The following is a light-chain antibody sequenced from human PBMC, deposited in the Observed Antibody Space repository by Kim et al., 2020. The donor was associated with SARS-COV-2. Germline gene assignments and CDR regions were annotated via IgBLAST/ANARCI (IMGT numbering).Light chain of an antibody. CDR3: QAWDSTFVV. J-gene: IGLJ2*01. CDR1: KLGDKY. CDR2: KDS. V-gene: IGLV3-1*01. Sequence: SYELTQPPSVSVSPGQTASITCSGDKLGDKYACWYQQKPGQSPVLVIYKDSKRPSGIPERFSGSNSGNTATLTISGTQAMDEADYYCQAWDSTFVVFGGGTKVTVL.